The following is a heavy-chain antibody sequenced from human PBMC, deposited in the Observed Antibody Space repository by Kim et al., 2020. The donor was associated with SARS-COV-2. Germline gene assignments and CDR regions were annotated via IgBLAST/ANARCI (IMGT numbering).Heavy chain of an antibody. J-gene: IGHJ4*02. CDR3: ASYDSSGCFDY. Sequence: SETLSLTCTVSGGSISSGDYYWSWIRQPPGKGLEWIGYIYYSGSTYYNPSLKSRVTISVDTSKNQFSLKLSSVTAADTAVYYCASYDSSGCFDYWGQGTLVTVSS. CDR2: IYYSGST. D-gene: IGHD3-22*01. V-gene: IGHV4-30-4*01. CDR1: GGSISSGDYY.